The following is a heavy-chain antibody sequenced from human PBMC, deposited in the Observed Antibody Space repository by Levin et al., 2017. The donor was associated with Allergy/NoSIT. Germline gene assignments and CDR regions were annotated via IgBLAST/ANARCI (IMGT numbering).Heavy chain of an antibody. D-gene: IGHD3-9*01. Sequence: AGGSLRLSCAASGFTFSSYPMHWVRQAPGKGLQWVAVISADGTKRFYADSVRGRFTISRDNLKHTLSLQMSSLRPDDTSMYFCVARTDILSAFPIDVCGQGTMVTVSS. CDR3: VARTDILSAFPIDV. J-gene: IGHJ3*01. V-gene: IGHV3-30*04. CDR2: ISADGTKR. CDR1: GFTFSSYP.